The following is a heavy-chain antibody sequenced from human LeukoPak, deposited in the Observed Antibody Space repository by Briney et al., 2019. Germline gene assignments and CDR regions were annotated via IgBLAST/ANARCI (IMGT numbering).Heavy chain of an antibody. CDR2: ISSSGSTI. Sequence: PGGSLRLSCAASGFTFSSYEMNWVRQAPGKGLEWVSYISSSGSTIYYADSVKGRFTISRDTAMKSLYLQMNSLRAEDTAVYYCARDQDWMFDYWGQGILVTVSS. CDR1: GFTFSSYE. CDR3: ARDQDWMFDY. D-gene: IGHD1-1*01. J-gene: IGHJ4*02. V-gene: IGHV3-48*03.